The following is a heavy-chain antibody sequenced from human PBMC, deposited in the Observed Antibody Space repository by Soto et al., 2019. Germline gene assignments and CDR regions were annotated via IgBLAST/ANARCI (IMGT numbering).Heavy chain of an antibody. CDR1: GYSFTSYW. Sequence: LKISCKGSGYSFTSYWISWVRQMPGKGLEWMGRIDPSDSYTNYSPSFQGHVTISADKSISTAYLQWSSLKASGTAMYYCARARGATAYYYYYGMDVWGQGTTVTVSS. V-gene: IGHV5-10-1*01. J-gene: IGHJ6*02. CDR2: IDPSDSYT. CDR3: ARARGATAYYYYYGMDV. D-gene: IGHD5-12*01.